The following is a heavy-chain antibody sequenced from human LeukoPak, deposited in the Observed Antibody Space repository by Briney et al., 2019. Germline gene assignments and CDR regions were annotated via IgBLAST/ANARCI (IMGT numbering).Heavy chain of an antibody. V-gene: IGHV4-34*01. CDR3: ASVRHDPLEYYYYIDV. D-gene: IGHD2/OR15-2a*01. Sequence: PSETLSLTCAVSGDSFSRYSWTWIRQPPGKGLEWLGEINPSGSPDYNPSLKSRATISVDTSKNQFSLRVASVTAADTAVYYCASVRHDPLEYYYYIDVWGKGTTVTVSS. CDR2: INPSGSP. J-gene: IGHJ6*03. CDR1: GDSFSRYS.